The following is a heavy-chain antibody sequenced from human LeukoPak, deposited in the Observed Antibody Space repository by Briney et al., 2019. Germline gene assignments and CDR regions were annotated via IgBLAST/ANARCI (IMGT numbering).Heavy chain of an antibody. V-gene: IGHV3-23*01. CDR1: GFTFRNYA. CDR3: GKDLRGYIYGTFDY. CDR2: ITGSGDNT. D-gene: IGHD5-18*01. Sequence: GGSLRLSCTASGFTFRNYAMIWVRQAPGKGLEWVSSITGSGDNTYYADSVRGRFTISRDNTKSTLYLQMNSLGAEDTAVYYCGKDLRGYIYGTFDYWGQGTLVTVSS. J-gene: IGHJ4*02.